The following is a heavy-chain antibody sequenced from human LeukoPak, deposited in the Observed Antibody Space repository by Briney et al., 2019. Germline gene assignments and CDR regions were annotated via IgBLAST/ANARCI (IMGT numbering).Heavy chain of an antibody. D-gene: IGHD3-22*01. CDR1: GFNFSSYS. CDR3: ARRWSYYDRSGYFDY. Sequence: GGSLRLFCAASGFNFSSYSMNWVRQAPGKGLEWVSSISSSSSYIYYAGSVKGRFTISRDNAKNSLYLQMNSLRAEDTAVYYCARRWSYYDRSGYFDYWGQGTLVTVSS. J-gene: IGHJ4*02. V-gene: IGHV3-21*01. CDR2: ISSSSSYI.